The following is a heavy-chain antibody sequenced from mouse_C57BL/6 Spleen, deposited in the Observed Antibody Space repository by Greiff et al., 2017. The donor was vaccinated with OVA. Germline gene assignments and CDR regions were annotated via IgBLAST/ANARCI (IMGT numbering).Heavy chain of an antibody. V-gene: IGHV5-6*02. CDR3: ARGGYDRGYAIDY. J-gene: IGHJ4*01. D-gene: IGHD2-2*01. CDR2: ISSGGSYT. Sequence: DVMLVESGGDLVKPGGSLKLSCAASGFTFSSYGMYWVRQTPDKRLEWVATISSGGSYTTYTDSVKGRVTISRDNAKNTRYLQMSSLKSEDTAMYYCARGGYDRGYAIDYWGQGTSVTVSS. CDR1: GFTFSSYG.